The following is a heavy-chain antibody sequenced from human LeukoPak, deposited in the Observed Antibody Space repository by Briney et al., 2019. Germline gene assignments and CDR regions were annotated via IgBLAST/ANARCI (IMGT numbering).Heavy chain of an antibody. D-gene: IGHD6-13*01. V-gene: IGHV1-46*01. J-gene: IGHJ6*03. CDR2: INPSGGST. Sequence: GASVKVSCKASGYTFTSYYMHWVRQAPGQGLEWMGIINPSGGSTSYAQKFQGRVTITRNTSISTAYMELSSLRSEDTAVYYCARAAAADVCYYYYMDVWGKGTTVTVSS. CDR1: GYTFTSYY. CDR3: ARAAAADVCYYYYMDV.